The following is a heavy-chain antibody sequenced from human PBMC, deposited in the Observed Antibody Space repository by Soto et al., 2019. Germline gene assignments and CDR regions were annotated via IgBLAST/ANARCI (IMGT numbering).Heavy chain of an antibody. CDR3: ARDPGIAVAGPYYFDY. J-gene: IGHJ4*02. Sequence: PSQTLSLTCAISGGSVSSNSAALNWIRQSPSRGLEWLGRTYYRSKWYNDYAVSVKSRITINPDTSKNQFSLQLNSVTPEDTAVYYCARDPGIAVAGPYYFDYWGQGTLVTVSS. CDR1: GGSVSSNSAA. V-gene: IGHV6-1*01. D-gene: IGHD6-19*01. CDR2: TYYRSKWYN.